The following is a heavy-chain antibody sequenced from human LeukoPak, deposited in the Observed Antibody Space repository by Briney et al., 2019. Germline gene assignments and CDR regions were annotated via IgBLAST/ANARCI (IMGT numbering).Heavy chain of an antibody. CDR3: ARWRSYYDSSGYRYDY. V-gene: IGHV3-30*01. J-gene: IGHJ4*02. Sequence: GGSLRLSCAASGFTFSSYAMHWVRQTPGKGLEWVAVISYDGSNKYYADSVKGRFTISRDNSKNTLYLQMNSLRAEDTAVYYCARWRSYYDSSGYRYDYWGQGTLVNVSS. CDR1: GFTFSSYA. CDR2: ISYDGSNK. D-gene: IGHD3-22*01.